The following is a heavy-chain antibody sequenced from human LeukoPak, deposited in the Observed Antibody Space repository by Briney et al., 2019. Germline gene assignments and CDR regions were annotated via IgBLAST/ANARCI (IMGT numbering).Heavy chain of an antibody. D-gene: IGHD3-22*01. CDR1: GFTFSSYA. Sequence: HPGGSLRLSCAASGFTFSSYAMHWVRQAPGKGLEWVAVISYDGSNKYYADSVKGRFTISRDNSKNTLYLQMNSLRAEDTAVYYCAREYYDSSGYYYVPGYWGQGTLVTVSS. V-gene: IGHV3-30-3*01. CDR2: ISYDGSNK. J-gene: IGHJ4*02. CDR3: AREYYDSSGYYYVPGY.